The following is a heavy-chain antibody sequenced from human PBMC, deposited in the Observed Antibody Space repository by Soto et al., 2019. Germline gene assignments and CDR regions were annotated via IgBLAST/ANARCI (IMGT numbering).Heavy chain of an antibody. CDR3: TRDHCSGGSCHYYYYYGMDV. Sequence: PGGSLRLSCTASGFTFGDYAMSWFRQAPGKGMEWVGFIRSKAYGGTTEYAASVKGRFTISRDDSKSIAYLQMNSLKTEDTAVYYFTRDHCSGGSCHYYYYYGMDVWGQGTTVTVSS. D-gene: IGHD2-15*01. CDR1: GFTFGDYA. CDR2: IRSKAYGGTT. J-gene: IGHJ6*02. V-gene: IGHV3-49*03.